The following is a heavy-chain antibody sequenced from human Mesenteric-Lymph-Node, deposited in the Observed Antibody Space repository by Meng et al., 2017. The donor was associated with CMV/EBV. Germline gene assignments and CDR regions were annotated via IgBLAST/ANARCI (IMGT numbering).Heavy chain of an antibody. CDR3: ARDRGSSEYYLDY. V-gene: IGHV4-59*11. CDR1: GDSINNHF. CDR2: IYHRGST. J-gene: IGHJ4*02. D-gene: IGHD1-26*01. Sequence: SETLSLTCTVSGDSINNHFWSWIRQAPGKGLEWIGYIYHRGSTNYNPSLKSRVTISIDTSKSQFSLKLSSVTAADTALYYCARDRGSSEYYLDYWGQGTLVTVSS.